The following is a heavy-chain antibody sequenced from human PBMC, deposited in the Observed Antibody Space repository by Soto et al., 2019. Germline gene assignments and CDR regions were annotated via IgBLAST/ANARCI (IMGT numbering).Heavy chain of an antibody. CDR2: ISYDGNSK. CDR3: AKRARNYYESGRDGMDV. Sequence: GGSLRLSCAASGFTFSDYGMHWVRQAPGKGLEWVAIISYDGNSKNYADSVKGRFALSRDNSKNTLYLQMNSLRPEDTAVYYCAKRARNYYESGRDGMDVWGQGTTVTVSS. V-gene: IGHV3-30*18. D-gene: IGHD3-22*01. CDR1: GFTFSDYG. J-gene: IGHJ6*02.